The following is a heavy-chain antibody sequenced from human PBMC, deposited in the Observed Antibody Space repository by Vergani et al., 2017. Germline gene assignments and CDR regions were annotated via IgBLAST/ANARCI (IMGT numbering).Heavy chain of an antibody. CDR3: AKSGWLQHFGAHYFDS. CDR1: GFAFSRYA. CDR2: LTASGSGI. D-gene: IGHD5-24*01. V-gene: IGHV3-23*01. Sequence: EVQLLESGGRLVQPGGSLRLSCVASGFAFSRYAMSWVRQAPGRGIELVSGLTASGSGISYADSVRGRFSISRDNSKNTLFLQMDSLRAEDTGVYYCAKSGWLQHFGAHYFDSWGQGSLVTVSS. J-gene: IGHJ4*02.